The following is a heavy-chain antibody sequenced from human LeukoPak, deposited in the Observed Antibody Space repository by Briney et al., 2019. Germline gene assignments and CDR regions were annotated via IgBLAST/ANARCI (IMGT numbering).Heavy chain of an antibody. CDR1: GFTFSSYA. J-gene: IGHJ4*02. V-gene: IGHV3-23*01. Sequence: GGSLRLSCAASGFTFSSYAKSWVRQAPGPGLEWDSTISGSGGHTYYADSVKGRFTISRDDSKNTLYLQMNSLRAEDTAVYYCAKDSYIAVTGRDYWGQGTLVTVSS. D-gene: IGHD6-19*01. CDR3: AKDSYIAVTGRDY. CDR2: ISGSGGHT.